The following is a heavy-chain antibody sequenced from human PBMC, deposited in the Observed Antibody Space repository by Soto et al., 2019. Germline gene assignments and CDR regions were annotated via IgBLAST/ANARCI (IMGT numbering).Heavy chain of an antibody. CDR1: GGSIISCAYY. V-gene: IGHV4-31*03. CDR3: AIYDSSGSRGFQH. D-gene: IGHD3-22*01. J-gene: IGHJ1*01. Sequence: SETLSLTCTVSGGSIISCAYYWSLIRQHPGKGLEWIGYIYYSGSTYYNPSLKSRVTISVDTSKNQFSLKLSSVTAADTAVYYCAIYDSSGSRGFQHWGQGTLVTVSS. CDR2: IYYSGST.